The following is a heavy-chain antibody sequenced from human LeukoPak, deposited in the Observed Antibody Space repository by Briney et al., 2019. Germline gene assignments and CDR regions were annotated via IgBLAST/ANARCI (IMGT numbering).Heavy chain of an antibody. CDR3: ARDYSVVTSAEYYFDY. Sequence: GGSLRLSCAASGFTFSSYGMHWARQAPGKGLEWVAVIWYDGSNKYYADSVKGRFTISRDNSKNTLYLQMNSLRAEDTAVYYCARDYSVVTSAEYYFDYWGQETLVTVSS. V-gene: IGHV3-33*01. CDR1: GFTFSSYG. CDR2: IWYDGSNK. J-gene: IGHJ4*02. D-gene: IGHD4-23*01.